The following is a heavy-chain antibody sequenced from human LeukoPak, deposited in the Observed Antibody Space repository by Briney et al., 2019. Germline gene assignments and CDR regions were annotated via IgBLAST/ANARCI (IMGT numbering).Heavy chain of an antibody. CDR1: GGSISSYY. Sequence: SETLSLTCTVSGGSISSYYWSWIRQPAGKGLEWIGRIYTSGGTNYNPSLKSRVTISVDTSKNQFSLKLSSVTAADTAVYYCARGRAAAGLDYWGQGTLVTVSS. CDR2: IYTSGGT. D-gene: IGHD6-13*01. V-gene: IGHV4-4*07. J-gene: IGHJ4*02. CDR3: ARGRAAAGLDY.